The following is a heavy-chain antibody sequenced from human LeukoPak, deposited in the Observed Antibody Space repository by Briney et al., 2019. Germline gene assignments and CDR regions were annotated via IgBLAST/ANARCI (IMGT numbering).Heavy chain of an antibody. J-gene: IGHJ4*02. V-gene: IGHV3-30*18. CDR1: GFTFSSYG. CDR2: ISYDGSNK. Sequence: GGSLRLSCAASGFTFSSYGMHWVRQAPGKGLEWVAVISYDGSNKYYADSVKGRFTISRDNSKSTLYLQMNSLRAEDTAVYYCAKGPIVLMVYAFDYWGQGTLVTVSS. D-gene: IGHD2-8*01. CDR3: AKGPIVLMVYAFDY.